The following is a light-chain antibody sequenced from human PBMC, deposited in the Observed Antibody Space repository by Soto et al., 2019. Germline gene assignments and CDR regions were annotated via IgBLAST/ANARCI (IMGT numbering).Light chain of an antibody. CDR1: QSVSSSY. CDR2: GTS. V-gene: IGKV3-20*01. Sequence: EIVLTQSPGTPSLSPGERATLSCSASQSVSSSYLAWYQQKPGQAPRLLIYGTSSRATGIPDRFSGSGSGTDFTLTITRLEPEDFAVYYCHQYGISPPRTFGQGTKVDIK. J-gene: IGKJ1*01. CDR3: HQYGISPPRT.